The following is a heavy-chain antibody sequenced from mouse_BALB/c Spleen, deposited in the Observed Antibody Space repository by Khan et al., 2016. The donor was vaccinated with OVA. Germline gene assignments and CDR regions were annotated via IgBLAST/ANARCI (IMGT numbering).Heavy chain of an antibody. CDR2: INPSNDYT. V-gene: IGHV1-4*01. J-gene: IGHJ3*01. D-gene: IGHD6-1*01. CDR3: GREGAYQRSDGWFAY. Sequence: VQLQQSGAELARPGASVKMSCKASGYTFTSYTMHWIKQRPGQGLQWIGYINPSNDYTNYNQNFKDKATLIVDKSSNTAYMQLSSLTYEDSSEYYGGREGAYQRSDGWFAYWGQGTLVTVSA. CDR1: GYTFTSYT.